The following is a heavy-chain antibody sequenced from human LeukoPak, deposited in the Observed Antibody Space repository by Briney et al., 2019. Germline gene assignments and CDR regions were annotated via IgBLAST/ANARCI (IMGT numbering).Heavy chain of an antibody. V-gene: IGHV3-21*01. Sequence: AGGSLTLSCTASGFTFSTYTMNWVRQAPGKGLEWVSSISSSSYYIYYADSVKGRFTISRDNAKDSLFLQMNSLRAEDTAVYYCGAAYSGSSPFDYWGQGTLVTVSS. D-gene: IGHD1-26*01. CDR3: GAAYSGSSPFDY. CDR2: ISSSSYYI. J-gene: IGHJ4*02. CDR1: GFTFSTYT.